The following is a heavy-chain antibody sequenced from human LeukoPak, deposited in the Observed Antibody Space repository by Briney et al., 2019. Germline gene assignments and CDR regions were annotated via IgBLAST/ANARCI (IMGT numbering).Heavy chain of an antibody. Sequence: GGSLRLYCAASGFTFSSYAMSWVRQAPGKGLEWVSAISGSGGSTYYADSVKGRFTISRDNSKNTLYLQMNSLRAEDTAVYYCAKFRGIAAAGKRSHFDYWGQGTLVTVSS. CDR1: GFTFSSYA. CDR3: AKFRGIAAAGKRSHFDY. CDR2: ISGSGGST. D-gene: IGHD6-13*01. J-gene: IGHJ4*02. V-gene: IGHV3-23*01.